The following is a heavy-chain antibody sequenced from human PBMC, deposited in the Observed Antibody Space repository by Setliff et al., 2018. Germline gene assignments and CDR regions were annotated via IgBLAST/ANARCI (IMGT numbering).Heavy chain of an antibody. D-gene: IGHD4-17*01. V-gene: IGHV4-61*08. J-gene: IGHJ4*02. Sequence: PETLSLTCTLSGASVTSFDYYWSWIRQPPGKGLEWIEEINHRGSTNYSPSLRSRVTMSVDTSKNQLSLKLDSLTAADTAVYYCARLPRTVTHFDYWGQGALVTVSS. CDR2: INHRGST. CDR1: GASVTSFDYY. CDR3: ARLPRTVTHFDY.